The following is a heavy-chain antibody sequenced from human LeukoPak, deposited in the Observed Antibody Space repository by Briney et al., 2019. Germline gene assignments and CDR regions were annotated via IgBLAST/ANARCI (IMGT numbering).Heavy chain of an antibody. Sequence: SETLSLTCTVSGGSISSYYWSWIRQPAGKGLEWIGRIYTSGSTNYNPSLKSRVTMSVDTSKNQFSLKLSSVTAADTAVYYCASSRKLRYFDWSYRPYDAFDIWGQGTMVTVSS. D-gene: IGHD3-9*01. CDR1: GGSISSYY. J-gene: IGHJ3*02. CDR3: ASSRKLRYFDWSYRPYDAFDI. CDR2: IYTSGST. V-gene: IGHV4-4*07.